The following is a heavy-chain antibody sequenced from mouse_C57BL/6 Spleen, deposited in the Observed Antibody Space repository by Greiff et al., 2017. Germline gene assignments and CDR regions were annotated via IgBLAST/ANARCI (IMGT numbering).Heavy chain of an antibody. J-gene: IGHJ3*01. D-gene: IGHD2-12*01. CDR2: INPSTGGT. V-gene: IGHV1-42*01. Sequence: VQLQQSGPELVKPGASVKISCKASGYSFTGYYMNWVKQSPEKSLEWIGEINPSTGGTTYNQKFKAKATLTVDKSSSTAYMQLKSLTSEDSAVXYCARRGRQGFAYWGQGTLVTVSA. CDR3: ARRGRQGFAY. CDR1: GYSFTGYY.